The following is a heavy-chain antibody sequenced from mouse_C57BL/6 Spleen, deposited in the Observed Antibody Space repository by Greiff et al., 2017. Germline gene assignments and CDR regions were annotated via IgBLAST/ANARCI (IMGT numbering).Heavy chain of an antibody. CDR3: ARNYYGEY. J-gene: IGHJ2*01. Sequence: QVQLQQPGAELVKPGASVKLSCKASGYTFTSYWMQWVKQRPGQGLEWIGEIDPSDSYTNYNQKFKGKATLTVDTSSSTAYMQLSSLTSEDSAVYYCARNYYGEYWGQGTTLTVSS. V-gene: IGHV1-50*01. CDR2: IDPSDSYT. CDR1: GYTFTSYW. D-gene: IGHD2-1*01.